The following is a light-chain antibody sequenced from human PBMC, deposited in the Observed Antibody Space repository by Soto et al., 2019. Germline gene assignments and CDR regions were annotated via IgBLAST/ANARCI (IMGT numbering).Light chain of an antibody. CDR1: SSGVGSYNL. CDR2: EVS. Sequence: QSALTQPASVSGSPGQSITISCTGTSSGVGSYNLVSWYQQHPGKAPKLMIYEVSKRPSGVSNRFSGSKSGNTASLTISGLQAEDEADYYCCSYAGSSTFYVFGTGTQLTVL. CDR3: CSYAGSSTFYV. J-gene: IGLJ1*01. V-gene: IGLV2-23*02.